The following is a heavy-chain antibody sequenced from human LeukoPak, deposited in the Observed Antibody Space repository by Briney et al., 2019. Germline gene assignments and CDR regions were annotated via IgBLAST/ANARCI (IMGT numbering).Heavy chain of an antibody. CDR2: IDDSGNT. D-gene: IGHD3-10*01. J-gene: IGHJ3*02. CDR1: GGSISRYY. V-gene: IGHV4-59*01. Sequence: SETLSLTCTVSGGSISRYYWSWIRRPPGKGLEWIGYIDDSGNTNYNPSLKSQVTVSVDKSKNQFSLKLSFVTAADTAMYYCARSDYHNSGSHTVFDAFDIWGQGTRVTVSS. CDR3: ARSDYHNSGSHTVFDAFDI.